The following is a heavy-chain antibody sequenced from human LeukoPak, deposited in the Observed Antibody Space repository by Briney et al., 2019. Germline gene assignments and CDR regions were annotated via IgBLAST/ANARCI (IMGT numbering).Heavy chain of an antibody. J-gene: IGHJ3*02. Sequence: PGGSLRLSCAASGFTFSRYWMSWVRQAPGRGLEWVANIKHDGSQKYYVDSVKGRITISRDNAKNSLYLQMNSLTAEDTAVYFCARDGTGGIKAFDIWGQGTMVTVSS. V-gene: IGHV3-7*03. CDR3: ARDGTGGIKAFDI. CDR1: GFTFSRYW. CDR2: IKHDGSQK. D-gene: IGHD1-1*01.